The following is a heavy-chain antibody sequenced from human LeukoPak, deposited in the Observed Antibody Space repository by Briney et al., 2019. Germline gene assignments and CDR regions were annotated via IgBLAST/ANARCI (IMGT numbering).Heavy chain of an antibody. CDR3: ARGGVRITFGGVIVLDY. D-gene: IGHD3-16*02. J-gene: IGHJ4*02. CDR1: GYTFTCYY. CDR2: INPNSGST. Sequence: ASMKVSCKASGYTFTCYYMPWVRHAPGQGPEWMGWINPNSGSTNYAQKFQGRVTMTRDTSISTAYMELSRLRSDDTAVYYCARGGVRITFGGVIVLDYWGQGTLVTVSS. V-gene: IGHV1-2*02.